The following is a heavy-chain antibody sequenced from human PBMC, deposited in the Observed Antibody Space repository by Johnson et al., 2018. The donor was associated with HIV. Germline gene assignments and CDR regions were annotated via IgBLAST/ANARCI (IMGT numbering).Heavy chain of an antibody. Sequence: QVQLVESGGGVVQPGRSVRLSCVASGFSFNRYAMHWVRQAPGKGLEWVAVISFDGSNKYQADSVKGRFTISRDNSKNTLYLQMNRLRAEDTAVYYCARAPGYSRAFDIWGQGTMVTVSS. V-gene: IGHV3-30*14. CDR3: ARAPGYSRAFDI. CDR2: ISFDGSNK. J-gene: IGHJ3*02. CDR1: GFSFNRYA. D-gene: IGHD5-18*01.